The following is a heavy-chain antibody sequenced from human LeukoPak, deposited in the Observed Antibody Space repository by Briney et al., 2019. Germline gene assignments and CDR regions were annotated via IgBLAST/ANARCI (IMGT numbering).Heavy chain of an antibody. CDR2: INWNGGST. D-gene: IGHD3-22*01. J-gene: IGHJ4*02. Sequence: GGSLRLSCAASGFTFDDYGMSWVRQAPGKGLEWVSGINWNGGSTTYADSVKGRFTISRDNAKNSLYLQMNSLRAEDTALFYCARVISYDSSGYSYVFDHFDCWGQGTLVTVSS. CDR1: GFTFDDYG. V-gene: IGHV3-20*04. CDR3: ARVISYDSSGYSYVFDHFDC.